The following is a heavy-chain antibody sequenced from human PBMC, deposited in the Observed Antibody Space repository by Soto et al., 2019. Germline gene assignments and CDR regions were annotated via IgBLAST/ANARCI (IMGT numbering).Heavy chain of an antibody. CDR2: IYPADGDT. CDR3: ARKDSSRYSSSFDP. Sequence: GESLKISCTTSGYTFSRYWIAWVRQMPGKGLECMGIIYPADGDTRYSPSFQGQVTISADKSTSTAYLHWSSLKASDSAIYYCARKDSSRYSSSFDPWGQGTLVTVSS. J-gene: IGHJ5*02. CDR1: GYTFSRYW. D-gene: IGHD3-22*01. V-gene: IGHV5-51*01.